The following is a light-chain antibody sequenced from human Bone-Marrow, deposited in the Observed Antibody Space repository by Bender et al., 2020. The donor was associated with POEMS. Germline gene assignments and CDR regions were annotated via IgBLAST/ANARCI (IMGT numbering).Light chain of an antibody. CDR3: QSADSSSTDYV. V-gene: IGLV3-25*03. Sequence: SYELTQPPSVSVAPGQTARITCSGDTLPKQYTFWYQQKAGQAPVLVIFKDDERPSGIPERFSGSSSGTTATLTITGVQPEDEADYYCQSADSSSTDYVFGTGTKVTVL. CDR2: KDD. J-gene: IGLJ1*01. CDR1: TLPKQY.